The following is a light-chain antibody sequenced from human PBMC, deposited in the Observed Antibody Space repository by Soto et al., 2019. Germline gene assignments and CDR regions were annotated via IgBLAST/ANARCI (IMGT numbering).Light chain of an antibody. V-gene: IGLV2-14*01. CDR1: SSDVGGYNH. CDR3: SSYTTSSTFV. Sequence: QSVLTQPASVTGSDGQSITISCTGTSSDVGGYNHVPWYQQHPGKAPKLMIYGVSNRPSGVSTRFSGSKSGNTASLTISGLQAEDEADYYCSSYTTSSTFVFGTGTKVTVL. J-gene: IGLJ1*01. CDR2: GVS.